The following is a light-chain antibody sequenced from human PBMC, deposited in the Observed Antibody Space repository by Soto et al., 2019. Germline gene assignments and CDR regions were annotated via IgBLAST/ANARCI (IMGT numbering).Light chain of an antibody. Sequence: DIQMTQSPSSVSASVGDRVTITCRASPGISAWLAWYQQKPGKAPKLLIYAASSLQSGVPSRFSGSGVGTDFTLTISSLQPEDFATYYCQQANSFPITFGQGTRLEIK. CDR2: AAS. CDR3: QQANSFPIT. CDR1: PGISAW. V-gene: IGKV1D-12*01. J-gene: IGKJ5*01.